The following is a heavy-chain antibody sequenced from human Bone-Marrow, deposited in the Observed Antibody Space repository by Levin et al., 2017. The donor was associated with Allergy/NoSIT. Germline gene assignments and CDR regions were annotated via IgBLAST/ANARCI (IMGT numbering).Heavy chain of an antibody. Sequence: GESLKISCTASGFTFGDYAMSWVRQAPGKGLEWVGFIRSKAYGGTTEYAASVKGRFTISRDDSKSIAYLQMNSLKTEDTAVYYCTRDLRAGHYYDSSGYANWGQGTLVTVSS. CDR3: TRDLRAGHYYDSSGYAN. CDR2: IRSKAYGGTT. CDR1: GFTFGDYA. J-gene: IGHJ4*02. D-gene: IGHD3-22*01. V-gene: IGHV3-49*04.